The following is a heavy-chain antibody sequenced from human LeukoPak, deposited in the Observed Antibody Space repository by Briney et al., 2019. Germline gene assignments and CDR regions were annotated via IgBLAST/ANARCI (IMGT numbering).Heavy chain of an antibody. V-gene: IGHV4-59*01. Sequence: SETLSLTCTVSGGSISSYYWSWIRQPPGKGLEWIGYIYYSGTTNYNPSLKSRVTISVDTSKNQFSLKLSSVTAADTAVYYCARGAYIAAAQYGYWGQGTLVTVSS. J-gene: IGHJ4*02. CDR3: ARGAYIAAAQYGY. CDR1: GGSISSYY. CDR2: IYYSGTT. D-gene: IGHD6-13*01.